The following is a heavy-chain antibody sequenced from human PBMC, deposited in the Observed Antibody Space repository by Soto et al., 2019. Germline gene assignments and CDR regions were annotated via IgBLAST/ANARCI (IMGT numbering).Heavy chain of an antibody. J-gene: IGHJ4*02. CDR3: AKKRSDSWSMGCFDS. CDR1: GFTFSNHA. Sequence: EVHLLESGGALVQPGGSLRLSCAASGFTFSNHAMNWVRQAPGKGLEWLSAISGNANDIYYADSVKGRFTISRDSSTNTVFLQMNSLRAEDTALYYCAKKRSDSWSMGCFDSWGQGTLVTVSS. CDR2: ISGNANDI. D-gene: IGHD3-16*01. V-gene: IGHV3-23*01.